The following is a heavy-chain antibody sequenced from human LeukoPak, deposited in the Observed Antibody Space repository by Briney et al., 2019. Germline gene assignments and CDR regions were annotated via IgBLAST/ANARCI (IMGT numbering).Heavy chain of an antibody. J-gene: IGHJ4*02. CDR1: GFTFSSYA. D-gene: IGHD6-19*01. Sequence: GGSLRLSCAASGFTFSSYAMSWVRQAPGKGLEWVSAISGSGGSTYHADSVKGRFTISRDNSKNTLYLQMNSLRADDTALYYCAKVLALAALDYWGQGTLVTVSS. CDR2: ISGSGGST. V-gene: IGHV3-23*01. CDR3: AKVLALAALDY.